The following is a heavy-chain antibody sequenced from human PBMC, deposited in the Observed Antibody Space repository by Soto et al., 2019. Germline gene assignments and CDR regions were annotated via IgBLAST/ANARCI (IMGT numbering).Heavy chain of an antibody. J-gene: IGHJ6*02. Sequence: QVQLVQSGAEVKKPGASVKVSCKASGYTLTSYDITWVRQATGQGLEWMGWMNPNSGDTGYAQKCKGRVTMTSDASISTAYMELSSLRSEDPAIYYCARARGESGNYYGVDYCGMDVWVQGTTVTVSS. CDR1: GYTLTSYD. D-gene: IGHD3-10*01. CDR3: ARARGESGNYYGVDYCGMDV. V-gene: IGHV1-8*01. CDR2: MNPNSGDT.